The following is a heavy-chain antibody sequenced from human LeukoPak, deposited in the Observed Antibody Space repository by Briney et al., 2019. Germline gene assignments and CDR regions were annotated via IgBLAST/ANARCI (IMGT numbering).Heavy chain of an antibody. CDR1: GFTVSSNY. V-gene: IGHV3-53*01. CDR3: ATEAFRDGYDY. J-gene: IGHJ4*02. D-gene: IGHD5-24*01. CDR2: IYSGGST. Sequence: GGSLRLTCAASGFTVSSNYMSWVRQAPGKGLEWVSVIYSGGSTYYADSVKDRFTISRDNSKNTLYLQMNSLRAEDTAVYYCATEAFRDGYDYWGRGTLVTVSS.